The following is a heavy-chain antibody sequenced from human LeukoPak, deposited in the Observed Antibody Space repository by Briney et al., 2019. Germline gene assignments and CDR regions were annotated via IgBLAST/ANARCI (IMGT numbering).Heavy chain of an antibody. CDR2: ISSDAKTV. CDR3: ARVGSRYGPPNS. CDR1: GFNFRFYI. D-gene: IGHD5-18*01. V-gene: IGHV3-48*01. J-gene: IGHJ4*02. Sequence: PGGSLRLSCAASGFNFRFYIMNWVRLAPGKGLEWISYISSDAKTVNYADSVKGRFTISRDNAKNSLYLQMNSLSADDTAVYYCARVGSRYGPPNSWGQGTLVTVSS.